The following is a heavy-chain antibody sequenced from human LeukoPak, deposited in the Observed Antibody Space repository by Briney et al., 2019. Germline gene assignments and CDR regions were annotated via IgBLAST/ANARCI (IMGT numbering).Heavy chain of an antibody. CDR1: GFTFSSHA. Sequence: GGSLRLSCAASGFTFSSHAMSWVRQAPGKGLEYVSAISSNGGSTYYANSVKGRFTISRDNSKNTLYLQMGSLRAEDMAVYYCARESGYGGNPLDYWGQGTLVTVSS. D-gene: IGHD4-23*01. CDR3: ARESGYGGNPLDY. J-gene: IGHJ4*02. V-gene: IGHV3-64*01. CDR2: ISSNGGST.